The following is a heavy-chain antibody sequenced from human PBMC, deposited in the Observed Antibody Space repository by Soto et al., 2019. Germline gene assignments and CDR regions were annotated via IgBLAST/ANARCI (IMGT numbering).Heavy chain of an antibody. D-gene: IGHD7-27*01. CDR2: IGTVGDT. CDR3: ARGTGAQMMYFDL. V-gene: IGHV3-13*01. CDR1: GFTFSNSD. Sequence: GGSLRLSCAASGFTFSNSDMHWVRQTTGKGLEWLSGIGTVGDTYYPPSVRGRFTISRENAKNSLYLQMDGLRAEDTAVYFCARGTGAQMMYFDLWGRGTLVTVSS. J-gene: IGHJ2*01.